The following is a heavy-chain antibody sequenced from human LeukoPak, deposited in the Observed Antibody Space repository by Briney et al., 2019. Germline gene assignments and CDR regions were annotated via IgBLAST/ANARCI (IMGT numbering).Heavy chain of an antibody. CDR1: GGSISSYY. Sequence: ETLSLTCTVSGGSISSYYWSWIRQAPGKGLEWVSYISSSSSTIYYADSVKGRFTISRDNAKNSLYLQMNSLRAEDTAVYYCARVGSSGWVFDAFDIWGQGTMVTVSS. D-gene: IGHD6-19*01. V-gene: IGHV3-48*01. CDR2: ISSSSSTI. J-gene: IGHJ3*02. CDR3: ARVGSSGWVFDAFDI.